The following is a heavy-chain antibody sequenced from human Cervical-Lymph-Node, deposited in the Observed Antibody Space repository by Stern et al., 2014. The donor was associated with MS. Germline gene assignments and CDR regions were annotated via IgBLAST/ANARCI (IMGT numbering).Heavy chain of an antibody. CDR3: ASRTLTFPYYFDS. V-gene: IGHV4-4*02. Sequence: QVQLQESGPGLVKPSGTLSLTCAVSGGSILRTDWWSWVRQPPGKGLEWIGEGYHSGYANYNPSLKSRVHIFADKAKNPFSLSLTSVTAADTALYYCASRTLTFPYYFDSWGQGTLVTVSS. CDR2: GYHSGYA. D-gene: IGHD3-9*01. CDR1: GGSILRTDW. J-gene: IGHJ4*02.